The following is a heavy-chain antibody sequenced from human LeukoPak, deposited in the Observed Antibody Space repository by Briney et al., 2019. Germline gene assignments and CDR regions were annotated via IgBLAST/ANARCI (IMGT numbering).Heavy chain of an antibody. Sequence: ASVKVSCKASGYTFTGYYMHWVRQAPGQGLECMGWIKPNNGGTNYAQKFQGRVTMTRDTSISTAYMELSRLRSDDTAVYYCARARGDIVVVPAAIWFDPWGQGTLVTVSS. V-gene: IGHV1-2*02. J-gene: IGHJ5*02. D-gene: IGHD2-2*01. CDR2: IKPNNGGT. CDR1: GYTFTGYY. CDR3: ARARGDIVVVPAAIWFDP.